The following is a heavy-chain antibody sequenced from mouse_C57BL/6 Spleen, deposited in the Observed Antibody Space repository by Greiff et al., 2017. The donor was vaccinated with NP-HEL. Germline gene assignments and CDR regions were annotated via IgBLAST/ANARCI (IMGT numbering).Heavy chain of an antibody. J-gene: IGHJ1*03. V-gene: IGHV1-26*01. CDR2: INPNNGGT. CDR1: GYTFTDYY. D-gene: IGHD2-1*01. Sequence: EVQLQQSGPELVKPGASVKISCKASGYTFTDYYMNWVKQSHGKSLEWIGDINPNNGGTSYNQKFKGKGTLTVDKSSSTAYMELRSLTSEDSAVYYCARGGYGNLYWYFDVWGTGTTVTVSS. CDR3: ARGGYGNLYWYFDV.